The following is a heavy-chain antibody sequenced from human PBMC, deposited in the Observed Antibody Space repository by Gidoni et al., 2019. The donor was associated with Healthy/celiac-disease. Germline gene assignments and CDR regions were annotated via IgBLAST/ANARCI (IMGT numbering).Heavy chain of an antibody. CDR2: INHSGST. CDR1: GGSFSGYY. V-gene: IGHV4-34*01. CDR3: ASLLR. J-gene: IGHJ4*02. Sequence: QVQLQQWCAGLLKPSASLSLTCAVYGGSFSGYYWSWIRQPPGKGLEWIGEINHSGSTNYNRYLKSRVTISVDTSKNQFSLKLSSVTAADTAVYYCASLLRWGQGTLVTVSS. D-gene: IGHD4-17*01.